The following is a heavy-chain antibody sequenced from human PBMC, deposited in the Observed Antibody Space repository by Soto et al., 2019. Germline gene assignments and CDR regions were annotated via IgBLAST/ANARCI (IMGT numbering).Heavy chain of an antibody. D-gene: IGHD1-26*01. V-gene: IGHV3-21*01. CDR1: GFTFSSYS. CDR3: ARDGILDRSREYYFDY. J-gene: IGHJ4*02. CDR2: ISSSSSYI. Sequence: EVQLVESGGGLVKPGGSLRLSCAASGFTFSSYSMNWVRQAPGKGLEWVSSISSSSSYIYYADSVKGRFTISRDNAKNSLYLQMNSLRAEDTAVYYCARDGILDRSREYYFDYWGQGTLVTVSS.